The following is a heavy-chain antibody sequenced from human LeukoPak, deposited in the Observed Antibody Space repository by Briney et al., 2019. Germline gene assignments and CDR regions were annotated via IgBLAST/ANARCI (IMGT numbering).Heavy chain of an antibody. J-gene: IGHJ5*02. CDR3: AKDREYQLLPGNWFDP. CDR2: ISYDGRNK. V-gene: IGHV3-30*18. D-gene: IGHD2-2*01. Sequence: GRSLRLSCAASGFTFSNYGIHWVRQAPGKGLEWVAVISYDGRNKNYADSVKGRFTISRENSQNTVYLQMNSLRAEDTAVYYCAKDREYQLLPGNWFDPWGQGTLVTVSS. CDR1: GFTFSNYG.